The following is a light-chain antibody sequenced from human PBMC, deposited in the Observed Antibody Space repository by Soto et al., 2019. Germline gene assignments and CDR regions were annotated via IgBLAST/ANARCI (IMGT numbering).Light chain of an antibody. CDR2: DAS. V-gene: IGKV3D-20*01. J-gene: IGKJ5*01. CDR1: QSVSTN. Sequence: EIVVTQSPDTLSFYPLEIATLPCRASQSVSTNLAWYQQKPGLAPRLLIYDASSRATGIPDRFSGSGSGTDFTLTISRLEPEDFAVYYCQQYGSSPAITFGQGTRLEIK. CDR3: QQYGSSPAIT.